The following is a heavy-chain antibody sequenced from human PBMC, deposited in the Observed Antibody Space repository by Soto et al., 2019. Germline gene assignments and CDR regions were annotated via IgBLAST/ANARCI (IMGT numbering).Heavy chain of an antibody. CDR3: ARDYDFWSGYPYYYYGMDV. J-gene: IGHJ6*02. V-gene: IGHV3-21*01. D-gene: IGHD3-3*01. Sequence: EVQLVESGGGLVKPGGSLRLSCAASGFTFSSYSMNWVRQAPGKGLEWVSSISSSSSYIYYADSVKGRFTISRDNAKNSLYLQMNSLRAEDTAVYYCARDYDFWSGYPYYYYGMDVWGQGTTVTVSS. CDR2: ISSSSSYI. CDR1: GFTFSSYS.